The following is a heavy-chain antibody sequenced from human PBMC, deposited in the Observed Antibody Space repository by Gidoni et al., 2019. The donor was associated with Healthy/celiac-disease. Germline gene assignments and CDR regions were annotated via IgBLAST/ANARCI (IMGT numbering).Heavy chain of an antibody. CDR2: IYYSGST. Sequence: QLQLQESGPGLVKPSETLSLTCTVSGGSISSSSYYWGWIRQPPGKGLEWIGSIYYSGSTYYNPSLKSRVTISVDTSKNQFSLKLSSVTAADTAVYYCARTPSGDDAFDIWGQGTMVTVSS. V-gene: IGHV4-39*01. CDR1: GGSISSSSYY. CDR3: ARTPSGDDAFDI. J-gene: IGHJ3*02. D-gene: IGHD3-10*01.